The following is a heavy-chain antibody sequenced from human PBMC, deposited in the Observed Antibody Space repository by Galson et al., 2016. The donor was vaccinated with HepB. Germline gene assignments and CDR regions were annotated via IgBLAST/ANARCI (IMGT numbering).Heavy chain of an antibody. J-gene: IGHJ5*02. CDR3: ARDEGHPTPIQQRPQGGGFDP. CDR1: GFPFSSSA. V-gene: IGHV3-30-3*01. CDR2: ISLDGIKR. Sequence: SLRLSCAASGFPFSSSALHWVRQAPGKGLEWVAVISLDGIKRDYVDAVKGRFTISRDNSKNTLYLQMNSLRIDDTALYFCARDEGHPTPIQQRPQGGGFDPWGQGTLVTVSS. D-gene: IGHD1/OR15-1a*01.